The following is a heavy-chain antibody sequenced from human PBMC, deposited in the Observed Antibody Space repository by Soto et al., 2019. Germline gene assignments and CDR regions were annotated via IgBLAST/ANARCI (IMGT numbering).Heavy chain of an antibody. D-gene: IGHD5-18*01. CDR1: GYTFTSYD. Sequence: ASVKVSCKASGYTFTSYDMHWVRQAPGQRLEWMGWINAGNGNTKYSQKFQGRVTITRDTSASTAYMELSSLRSEDMAVYYCARGRGYSYGMGDYWGQGTLVTVSS. CDR2: INAGNGNT. J-gene: IGHJ4*02. CDR3: ARGRGYSYGMGDY. V-gene: IGHV1-3*01.